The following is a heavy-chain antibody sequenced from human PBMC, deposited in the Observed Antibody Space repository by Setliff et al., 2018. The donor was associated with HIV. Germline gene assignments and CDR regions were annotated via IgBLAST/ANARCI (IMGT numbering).Heavy chain of an antibody. J-gene: IGHJ6*03. D-gene: IGHD1-1*01. CDR2: IYTSGSA. CDR3: ARERNDDPFDYYYYYMDV. CDR1: GGSISSGSYY. V-gene: IGHV4-61*09. Sequence: SETLSLTCTVSGGSISSGSYYWSWIRQPAGKGLEWIGHIYTSGSANYNPSLKSRVTISVDTSKNQFSLKLSSVTAADTAVYYCARERNDDPFDYYYYYMDVWGKGTTVTVSS.